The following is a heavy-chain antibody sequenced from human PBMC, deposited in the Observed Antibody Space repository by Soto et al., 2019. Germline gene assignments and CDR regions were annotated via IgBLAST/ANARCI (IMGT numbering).Heavy chain of an antibody. Sequence: SETLSLTCTVSGGSITSGGYYWSWIRQPPGKGLEWIGEINHSGSTNYNPSLKSRVTISVDTSKNQFSLKLSSVTAADTAVYYCARSPLRYFDWLLSCWFDPWGQGTLVTVSS. J-gene: IGHJ5*02. CDR2: INHSGST. V-gene: IGHV4-34*01. CDR1: GGSITSGGYY. D-gene: IGHD3-9*01. CDR3: ARSPLRYFDWLLSCWFDP.